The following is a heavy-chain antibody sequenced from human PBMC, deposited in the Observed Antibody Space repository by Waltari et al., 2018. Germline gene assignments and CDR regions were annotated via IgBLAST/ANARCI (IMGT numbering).Heavy chain of an antibody. Sequence: QVQLVQSGAEVKKPGASVKVSCKASGYTFTSYDINWVRQATGQGLEWMGWMNPNRGNTGYAQNVQGRVPMTRNTSRRTAYMELSSLGSEDTAVYYCAYPTGIAALLDVWGQGTTVTVSS. V-gene: IGHV1-8*01. D-gene: IGHD6-13*01. J-gene: IGHJ6*02. CDR1: GYTFTSYD. CDR2: MNPNRGNT. CDR3: AYPTGIAALLDV.